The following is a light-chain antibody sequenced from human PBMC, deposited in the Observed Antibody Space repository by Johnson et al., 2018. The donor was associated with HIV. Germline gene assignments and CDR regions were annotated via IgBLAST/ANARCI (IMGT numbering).Light chain of an antibody. CDR3: GTWDSSLSRGG. Sequence: QAVLTQPPSVSAAPGQKVTISCSGSSSNVGNNYVSWFQQLPGTAPKLLIYDNNKRPSGIPDQFSGSKSVTSATLGITGLQTGDEADYYCGTWDSSLSRGGFGTGTKVTVL. CDR2: DNN. CDR1: SSNVGNNY. J-gene: IGLJ1*01. V-gene: IGLV1-51*01.